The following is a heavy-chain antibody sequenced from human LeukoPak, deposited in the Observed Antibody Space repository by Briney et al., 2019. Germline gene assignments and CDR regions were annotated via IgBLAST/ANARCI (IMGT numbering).Heavy chain of an antibody. J-gene: IGHJ3*02. CDR3: ARDSSSGIRDAFDI. D-gene: IGHD6-13*01. CDR1: GYTFTSYD. Sequence: GASVKVSCKASGYTFTSYDINWVRQATGQGLEWMGWMNPNSGNTGYAQKFQGRVTMTRNTSISTAYMELSSLRSGDTAVYYCARDSSSGIRDAFDIWGQGTMVTVSS. V-gene: IGHV1-8*01. CDR2: MNPNSGNT.